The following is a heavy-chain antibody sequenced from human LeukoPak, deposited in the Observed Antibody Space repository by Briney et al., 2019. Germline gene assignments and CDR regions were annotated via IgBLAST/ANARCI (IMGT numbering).Heavy chain of an antibody. CDR1: GYTFTGYY. CDR3: AREYSSSWYGEFDY. CDR2: INPNSGGT. D-gene: IGHD6-13*01. Sequence: ASVKVSCKASGYTFTGYYMHWVRQAPGQGLEWMGWINPNSGGTNYAQKFQGRVTMTRDTSISTAYMELSRLRSDDTAVYYCAREYSSSWYGEFDYWGQGTLVTVSS. J-gene: IGHJ4*02. V-gene: IGHV1-2*02.